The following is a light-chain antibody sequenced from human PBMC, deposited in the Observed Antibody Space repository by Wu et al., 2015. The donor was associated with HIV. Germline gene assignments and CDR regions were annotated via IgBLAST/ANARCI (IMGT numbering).Light chain of an antibody. CDR2: AAS. J-gene: IGKJ4*01. CDR3: QQYYSTPLT. Sequence: DIQMTQSPSSLSASVGDRVTITCRASQGTSKSLAWYQQKPGKAPKLLLFAASRLDSGVPSRFSGSGSVTDYTLTISSLQPEDFATYYCQQYYSTPLTFGGGTKVEIK. CDR1: QGTSKS. V-gene: IGKV1-NL1*01.